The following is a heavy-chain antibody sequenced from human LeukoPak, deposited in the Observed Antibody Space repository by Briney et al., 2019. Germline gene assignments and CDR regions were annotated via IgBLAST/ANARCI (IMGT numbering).Heavy chain of an antibody. D-gene: IGHD6-19*01. J-gene: IGHJ4*02. V-gene: IGHV4-34*01. CDR1: GGSFSGYY. Sequence: PSETLSLTCAVYGGSFSGYYWSWIRQPPGKGLEWIGEINHSGSTNYNPSLKSRVTISVDTSKNQFSLKLSSVTAADTAVYYCARLYSSGWYGSDYWGQGTLVTVSS. CDR3: ARLYSSGWYGSDY. CDR2: INHSGST.